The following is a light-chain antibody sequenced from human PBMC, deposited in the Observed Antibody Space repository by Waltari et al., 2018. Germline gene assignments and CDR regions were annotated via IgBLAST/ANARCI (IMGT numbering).Light chain of an antibody. J-gene: IGLJ2*01. CDR2: EGN. Sequence: QSALPQPASVSGSPGQSITVSCTGASSDSGSYDLVCWYQQHPGKTPQPIIYEGNKRPSGVSNRFSGFKSGNTASLTISGLQAEDEAEYYCSSNAGRGIVFGGGTKLTVL. CDR3: SSNAGRGIV. V-gene: IGLV2-23*01. CDR1: SSDSGSYDL.